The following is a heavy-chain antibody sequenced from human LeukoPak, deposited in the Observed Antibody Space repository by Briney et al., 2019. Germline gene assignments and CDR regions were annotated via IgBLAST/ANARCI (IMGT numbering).Heavy chain of an antibody. D-gene: IGHD2-21*02. Sequence: GESLKISCKGSGYSFSTYWIGWVRQMPGKGLEWMGIIYPGNSDTRYSPSFQGQVTISADKSISTAYLQWSSLKASDTAVYYCARRAYCSGDCTRHYSYYYSMDVWGQGTTVTVSS. V-gene: IGHV5-51*01. CDR3: ARRAYCSGDCTRHYSYYYSMDV. J-gene: IGHJ6*02. CDR1: GYSFSTYW. CDR2: IYPGNSDT.